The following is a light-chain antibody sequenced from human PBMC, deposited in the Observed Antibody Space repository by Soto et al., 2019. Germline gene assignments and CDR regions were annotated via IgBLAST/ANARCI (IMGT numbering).Light chain of an antibody. J-gene: IGKJ5*01. V-gene: IGKV1-5*03. CDR2: KAS. CDR3: QQYNGYIT. Sequence: DFQMTQSPSTLSASVGDRVTIHCRASQSISDWLAWYQQKPGKAPKLLIYKASTLKSGVPSRFSGSGSGTEFTLTVNNLQPDDFATYYCQQYNGYITFGQGTRLEI. CDR1: QSISDW.